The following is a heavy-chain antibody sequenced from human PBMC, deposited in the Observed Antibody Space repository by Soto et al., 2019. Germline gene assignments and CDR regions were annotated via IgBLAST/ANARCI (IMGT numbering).Heavy chain of an antibody. V-gene: IGHV1-3*01. CDR1: GYTFTSYA. J-gene: IGHJ4*02. Sequence: GASVKVSCKASGYTFTSYAMHWVRQAPGQRLEWMGWINAGNGNTKYSQTFQGRVTISRDTSASTAYMELSSLRSEDTAVYYCARGLPPDIAFLDYWGQGTLVTVSS. CDR2: INAGNGNT. D-gene: IGHD3-3*02. CDR3: ARGLPPDIAFLDY.